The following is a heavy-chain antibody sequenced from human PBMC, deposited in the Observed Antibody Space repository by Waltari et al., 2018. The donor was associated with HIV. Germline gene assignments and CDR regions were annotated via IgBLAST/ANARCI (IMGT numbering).Heavy chain of an antibody. CDR3: ARDRDFWSGHYYYYGKDV. CDR2: IYYSGST. V-gene: IGHV4-59*01. J-gene: IGHJ6*02. CDR1: GGSISSYY. D-gene: IGHD3-3*01. Sequence: QVQLQESGPGLVKPSETLSLTCTVSGGSISSYYWSWIRQPPGKGLEWIGYIYYSGSTNYNPSLKSRVTISVDTSKNQFSLKLSSVTAADTAVYYCARDRDFWSGHYYYYGKDVWGQGTTVTVSS.